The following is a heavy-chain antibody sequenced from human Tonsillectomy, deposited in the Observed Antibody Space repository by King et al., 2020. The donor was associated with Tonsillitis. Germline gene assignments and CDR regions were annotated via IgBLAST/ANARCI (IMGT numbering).Heavy chain of an antibody. V-gene: IGHV1-2*02. J-gene: IGHJ4*02. Sequence: QLVQSGAEVRKPGASVKVSCKASGYTFTGYYMHWVRQAPGQGLEWMGWINPNSGGTDYAQKVQGSVSVTRDTSISTAYMELSRLRSDDTAVYYCARDGSTGWLADWGQGTLVTVSS. CDR2: INPNSGGT. D-gene: IGHD6-19*01. CDR1: GYTFTGYY. CDR3: ARDGSTGWLAD.